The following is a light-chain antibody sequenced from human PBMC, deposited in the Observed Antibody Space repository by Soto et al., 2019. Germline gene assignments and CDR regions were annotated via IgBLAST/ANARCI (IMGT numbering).Light chain of an antibody. CDR2: KDI. V-gene: IGLV3-25*03. CDR3: QSADNSGIYYV. CDR1: ALPKQN. Sequence: YELTQTPSVSVSPGQTARITCSGDALPKQNAYWYQQKPGQAPVLVIYKDIERPSGIPERFSGSSSGTTVTLTISRVQAEDEADYYCQSADNSGIYYVFGTGTKVTVL. J-gene: IGLJ1*01.